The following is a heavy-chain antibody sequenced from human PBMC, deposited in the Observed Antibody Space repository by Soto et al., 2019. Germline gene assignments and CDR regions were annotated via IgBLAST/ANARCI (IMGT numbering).Heavy chain of an antibody. CDR3: ARVDFWSGYYMAWFDP. D-gene: IGHD3-3*01. CDR1: GYTFTSYG. CDR2: ISAYNGNT. J-gene: IGHJ5*02. Sequence: ASVKVSCKVSGYTFTSYGISWVRQAPGQGLEWMGWISAYNGNTNYAQKLQGRVTMTTDTSTSTAYMELRSLRSDDTAAYYCARVDFWSGYYMAWFDPWGQGTLVTVSS. V-gene: IGHV1-18*04.